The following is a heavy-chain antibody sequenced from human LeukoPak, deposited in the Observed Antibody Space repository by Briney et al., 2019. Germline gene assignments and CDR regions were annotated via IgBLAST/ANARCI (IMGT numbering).Heavy chain of an antibody. J-gene: IGHJ3*02. CDR2: ISWDSGSI. CDR3: ARVQYSGTYSDAFDM. V-gene: IGHV3-9*01. D-gene: IGHD1-26*01. Sequence: GGSLRLSCAASGFTFDDYAMYWVRQAPGKGLEWVSGISWDSGSIGYADSVKGRFTISRDNSKNTLYLQMNNLRAEDTATYYCARVQYSGTYSDAFDMWGQGTVVHVSS. CDR1: GFTFDDYA.